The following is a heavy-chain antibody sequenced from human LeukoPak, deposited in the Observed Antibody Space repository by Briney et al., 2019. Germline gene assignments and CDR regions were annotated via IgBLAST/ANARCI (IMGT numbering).Heavy chain of an antibody. J-gene: IGHJ4*02. Sequence: PGGSLKLSCVASGLNFNSRWMDWVRRAPGQGLEWVASIKEDGSETHYVDSVRGRFTISRDNDKNSLYLQMNNLRAEGTAVYYCARDGGGSYVFDYWGQGTLVTVSS. D-gene: IGHD1-26*01. CDR2: IKEDGSET. CDR3: ARDGGGSYVFDY. CDR1: GLNFNSRW. V-gene: IGHV3-7*03.